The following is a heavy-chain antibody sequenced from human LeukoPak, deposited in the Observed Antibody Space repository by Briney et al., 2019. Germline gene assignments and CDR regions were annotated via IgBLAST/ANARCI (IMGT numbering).Heavy chain of an antibody. Sequence: SETLSLTCTVSGGSISSGGYYWSWIRQHPGKGLEWIGYIYYSGSTYYNPSLKSRVTISVDTSKNQFSLKLSSVTAADTAVYYCARGITMVRGVIITGALDIWGQGTMVTVSS. V-gene: IGHV4-31*03. CDR3: ARGITMVRGVIITGALDI. J-gene: IGHJ3*02. D-gene: IGHD3-10*01. CDR2: IYYSGST. CDR1: GGSISSGGYY.